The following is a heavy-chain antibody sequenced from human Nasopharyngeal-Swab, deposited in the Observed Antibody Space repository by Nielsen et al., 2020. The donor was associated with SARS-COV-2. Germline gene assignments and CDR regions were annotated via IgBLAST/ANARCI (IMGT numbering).Heavy chain of an antibody. CDR1: GFTFSSYG. V-gene: IGHV3-30*03. J-gene: IGHJ4*02. CDR3: ARGGIVGATDDY. CDR2: ISYDGSNK. Sequence: GESLKISCAASGFTFSSYGMHWVRQAPGKGLEWVAVISYDGSNKYYADSVKGRFTISRDNSKNTLYLQMNSLRAEDTAVYYCARGGIVGATDDYWGQGTLVTVSS. D-gene: IGHD1-26*01.